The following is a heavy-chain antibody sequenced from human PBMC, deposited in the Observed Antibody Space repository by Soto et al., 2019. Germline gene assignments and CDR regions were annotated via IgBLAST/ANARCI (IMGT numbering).Heavy chain of an antibody. CDR3: AKAYSNSWPNDWFDP. Sequence: EVQRLESGGGWLQPGGSLRLSCAASGFTFSSYAMNWVRQAPGKGLEWVSGITGSGAGSYYSDSVKGRFTISRDNSKNTLYLQMNSLRAEDTAVYYCAKAYSNSWPNDWFDPWGQGTLVTVSS. D-gene: IGHD6-13*01. J-gene: IGHJ5*02. CDR1: GFTFSSYA. CDR2: ITGSGAGS. V-gene: IGHV3-23*01.